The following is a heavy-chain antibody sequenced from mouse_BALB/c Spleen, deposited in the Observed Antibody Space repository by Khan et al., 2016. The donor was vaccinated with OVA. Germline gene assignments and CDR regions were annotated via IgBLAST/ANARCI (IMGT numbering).Heavy chain of an antibody. V-gene: IGHV1-7*01. Sequence: VQLQESGAEQAKPGASVKMSCKTSGYTFSSYWMHWVKQRPGQGLEWIGYINPTSGYTEYNEKFKDKATLSADKSSSTAYMQLTSLTSEDSAVYYCARDRIDYWGQGTTLTVSP. CDR2: INPTSGYT. J-gene: IGHJ2*01. CDR3: ARDRIDY. CDR1: GYTFSSYW.